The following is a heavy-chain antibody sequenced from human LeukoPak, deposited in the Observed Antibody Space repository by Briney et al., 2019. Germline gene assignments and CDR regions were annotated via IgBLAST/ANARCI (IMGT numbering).Heavy chain of an antibody. D-gene: IGHD3-22*01. J-gene: IGHJ4*02. CDR2: ISGSGGST. V-gene: IGHV3-23*01. CDR3: AKGLSYYDSSGYYPCCFDY. Sequence: GGSLRLSCAASGFTFSSYAMSWVRQAPGKGLEWVSAISGSGGSTYYADSVKGRFTISRDNSKNTLYLQMNSLRAEDTAVYYCAKGLSYYDSSGYYPCCFDYWGQGTLVTVSS. CDR1: GFTFSSYA.